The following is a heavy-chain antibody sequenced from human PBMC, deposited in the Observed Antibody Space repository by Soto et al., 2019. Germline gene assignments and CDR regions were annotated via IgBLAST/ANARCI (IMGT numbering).Heavy chain of an antibody. V-gene: IGHV1-69*04. Sequence: GASVKVSCKASGGTFSSYTISWVRQAPGQGLEWMGRIIPILGIANYAQKFQGRVTITADKSTSTAYMELSSLRSEDTAVYYCARDSPIRRHFDYWGQGTLVTVSS. CDR3: ARDSPIRRHFDY. CDR2: IIPILGIA. J-gene: IGHJ4*02. CDR1: GGTFSSYT.